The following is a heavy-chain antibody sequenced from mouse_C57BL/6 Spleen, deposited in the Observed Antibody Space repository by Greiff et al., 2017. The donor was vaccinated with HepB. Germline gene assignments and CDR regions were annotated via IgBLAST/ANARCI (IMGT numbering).Heavy chain of an antibody. V-gene: IGHV10-1*01. J-gene: IGHJ1*03. CDR1: GFSFNTYA. Sequence: EVQGVESGGGLVQPKGSLKLSCAASGFSFNTYAMNWVRQAPGKGLEWVARIRSKSNNYATYYADSVKDRFTISRDDSESMLYLQMNNLKTEDTAMYYWVRHGDYYGSSPRYWYFDVWGTGTTVTVSS. D-gene: IGHD1-1*01. CDR3: VRHGDYYGSSPRYWYFDV. CDR2: IRSKSNNYAT.